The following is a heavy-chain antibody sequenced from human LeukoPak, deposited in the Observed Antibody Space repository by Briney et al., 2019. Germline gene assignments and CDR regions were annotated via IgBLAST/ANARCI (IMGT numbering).Heavy chain of an antibody. J-gene: IGHJ4*02. V-gene: IGHV5-51*01. Sequence: GESLKISCKASGYSFTNYWIGWVRQMPGKGLEWMGLIYPGDSDTKYSPSFQGQVTISADRSISTAYLQWSGLKASDTAMYYCARRKSGSLSFDYWGQGTLVTVYS. CDR2: IYPGDSDT. D-gene: IGHD1-26*01. CDR1: GYSFTNYW. CDR3: ARRKSGSLSFDY.